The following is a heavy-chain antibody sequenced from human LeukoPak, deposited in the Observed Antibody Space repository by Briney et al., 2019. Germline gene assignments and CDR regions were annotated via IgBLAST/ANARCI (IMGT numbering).Heavy chain of an antibody. CDR1: GGSISSYY. Sequence: PSETLSLTCTVSGGSISSYYWSWIRQPPGKGLEWIGCIYYSGSTNYNPSLKSRVTISVDTSKNQFSLKLSSVTAADTAVYYCARGSGGSYSTHAFDIWGQGTMVTVSS. CDR3: ARGSGGSYSTHAFDI. D-gene: IGHD1-26*01. V-gene: IGHV4-59*01. CDR2: IYYSGST. J-gene: IGHJ3*02.